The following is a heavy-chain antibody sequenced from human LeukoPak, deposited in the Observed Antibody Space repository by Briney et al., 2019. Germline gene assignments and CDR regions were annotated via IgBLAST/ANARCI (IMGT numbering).Heavy chain of an antibody. J-gene: IGHJ3*02. Sequence: GRSLRLSCAASGFTFSSYAMHWVRQAPGKGLEWVAVIWFDGSNKYYADSVKDRFTISRDNSKNTFYLQMNSLRDEDTAVYYCARARSGDRGAFDNWGQGTIVTVSS. CDR1: GFTFSSYA. V-gene: IGHV3-33*01. D-gene: IGHD3-10*01. CDR2: IWFDGSNK. CDR3: ARARSGDRGAFDN.